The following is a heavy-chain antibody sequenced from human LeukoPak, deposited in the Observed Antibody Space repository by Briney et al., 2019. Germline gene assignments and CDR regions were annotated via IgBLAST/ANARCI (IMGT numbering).Heavy chain of an antibody. CDR3: ARVIAAGAVDY. CDR1: GFTFSSYG. Sequence: PGRSLRLSCAASGFTFSSYGIHWVRQAPGKGLEWVSYISSSSSTIYYADSVKGRFTISRDNAKNSLYLQMNSLRAEDTAVYYCARVIAAGAVDYWGQGTLVTVSS. V-gene: IGHV3-48*04. D-gene: IGHD3-10*01. CDR2: ISSSSSTI. J-gene: IGHJ4*02.